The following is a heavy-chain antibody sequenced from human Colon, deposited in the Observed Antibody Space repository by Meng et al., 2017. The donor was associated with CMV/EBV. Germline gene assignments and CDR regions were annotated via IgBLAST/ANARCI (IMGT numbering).Heavy chain of an antibody. CDR2: IHYSGGT. V-gene: IGHV4-4*07. J-gene: IGHJ4*02. D-gene: IGHD3-10*01. Sequence: GQVEGSGPRMADPSEPLSRPATVSGDSIKNYYWTRLRQPAGKGLEWLGRIHYSGGTDDNPSLKSRVTLSIDTFKNQLSLKIYSVTAADTAVYYCARAGARGVPVDLWGQGTLVTVSS. CDR1: GDSIKNYY. CDR3: ARAGARGVPVDL.